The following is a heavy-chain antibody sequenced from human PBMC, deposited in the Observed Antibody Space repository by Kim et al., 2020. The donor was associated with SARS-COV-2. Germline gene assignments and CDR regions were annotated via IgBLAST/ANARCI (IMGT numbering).Heavy chain of an antibody. Sequence: SVKVSCKASGGTFSSYAISWVRQAPGQGLEWMGGIIPIFGTANYAQKFQGRVTITADESTSTAYMELSSLRSEDTAVYYCASVQYYDSSGYYRRGHLDYWGQGTLVTVSS. CDR1: GGTFSSYA. J-gene: IGHJ4*02. CDR2: IIPIFGTA. V-gene: IGHV1-69*13. D-gene: IGHD3-22*01. CDR3: ASVQYYDSSGYYRRGHLDY.